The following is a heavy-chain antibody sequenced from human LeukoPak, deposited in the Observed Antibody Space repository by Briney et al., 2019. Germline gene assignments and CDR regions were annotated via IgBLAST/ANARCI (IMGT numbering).Heavy chain of an antibody. CDR1: GYTFTGYY. V-gene: IGHV1-2*06. J-gene: IGHJ6*02. D-gene: IGHD2-21*02. CDR2: INPNSGGT. CDR3: ASSECGGDCYYYYYYGMDV. Sequence: ASVKVSCKASGYTFTGYYMHWVRQAPGQGLEWMGRINPNSGGTNYAQKFQGRVTMTRDTSISTAYMELSRLRSDDTAVYYCASSECGGDCYYYYYYGMDVWGQGTTVTVSS.